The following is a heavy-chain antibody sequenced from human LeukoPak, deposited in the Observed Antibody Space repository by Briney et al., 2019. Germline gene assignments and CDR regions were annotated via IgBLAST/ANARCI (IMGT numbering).Heavy chain of an antibody. CDR3: ARGADSSGYYSIFYFDY. J-gene: IGHJ4*02. CDR2: IYYSGST. CDR1: GGSISSYY. Sequence: NSSETLSLACTVSGGSISSYYWNWIRQPPGKGLEWIGYIYYSGSTNYNPSLKSRVTISVDTSKNQFPLKLSSVTAADTAVYYCARGADSSGYYSIFYFDYWGQGTLVTVSS. D-gene: IGHD3-22*01. V-gene: IGHV4-59*01.